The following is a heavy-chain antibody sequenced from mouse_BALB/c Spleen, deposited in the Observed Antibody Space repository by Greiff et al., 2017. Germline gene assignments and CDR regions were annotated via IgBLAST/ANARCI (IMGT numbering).Heavy chain of an antibody. D-gene: IGHD2-9*01. CDR1: GYAFTNYL. CDR2: INPGSGGT. J-gene: IGHJ4*01. Sequence: VQLQESGAELVRPGTSVKVSCKASGYAFTNYLIEWVKQRPGQGLEWIGVINPGSGGTNYNEKFKGKATLTADKSSSTAYMQLSSLTSDDSAVYFCARRRPSYGYDDDLDYWGQGTSVTVSS. V-gene: IGHV1-54*01. CDR3: ARRRPSYGYDDDLDY.